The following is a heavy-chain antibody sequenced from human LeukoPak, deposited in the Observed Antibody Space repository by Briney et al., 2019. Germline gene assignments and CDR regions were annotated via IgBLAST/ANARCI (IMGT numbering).Heavy chain of an antibody. Sequence: GGSPRLSCAASGFTFSSYSMNWVRQAPGKGLEWVSSISSSSSYIYYADSVKGRFTISRANSKNTLYLQMNSLRAEDTAVYYCARGGGAAYCGGDCYPTDAFDIWGQGTMVTVSS. CDR3: ARGGGAAYCGGDCYPTDAFDI. V-gene: IGHV3-21*01. D-gene: IGHD2-21*01. J-gene: IGHJ3*02. CDR1: GFTFSSYS. CDR2: ISSSSSYI.